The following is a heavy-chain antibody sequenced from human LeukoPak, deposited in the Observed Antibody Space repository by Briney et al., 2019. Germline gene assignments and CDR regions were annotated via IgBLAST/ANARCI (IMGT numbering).Heavy chain of an antibody. D-gene: IGHD3-9*01. Sequence: GGSLRLSCAASGFAFSSYAMHWVRWAPGKGLEWVTVISSDGSNKYYADSVKGRFTISRDNSKNTLYLQVNSLRAEDTAVYYCARDLETYYDILTGYYSKYYFDYWGQGTLVTVSS. CDR1: GFAFSSYA. V-gene: IGHV3-30-3*01. J-gene: IGHJ4*02. CDR2: ISSDGSNK. CDR3: ARDLETYYDILTGYYSKYYFDY.